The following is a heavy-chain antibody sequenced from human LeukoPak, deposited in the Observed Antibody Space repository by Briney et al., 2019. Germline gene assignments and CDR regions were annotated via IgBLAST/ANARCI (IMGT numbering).Heavy chain of an antibody. CDR1: GFTLRSYD. V-gene: IGHV3-23*01. CDR3: AKEYSGYDFDY. D-gene: IGHD5-12*01. CDR2: TSGSGGNT. Sequence: GGSLRLSCAASGFTLRSYDMSWVRQAPGKGLEWVAATSGSGGNTYYADSVKGRFTISSDNSNNTLYLQMNSLRAEDTAVYYCAKEYSGYDFDYWGQGTLVTVSS. J-gene: IGHJ4*02.